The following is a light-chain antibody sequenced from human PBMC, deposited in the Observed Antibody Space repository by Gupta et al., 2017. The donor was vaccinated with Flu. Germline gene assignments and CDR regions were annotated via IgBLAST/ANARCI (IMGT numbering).Light chain of an antibody. CDR2: ATS. CDR1: QDIYRW. Sequence: DIQMTQSPSSVSAFVGDRVTITCRASQDIYRWLAWYQQKPGEAPKLLMVATSTLQSGVPSRFSGSGSGTDFALTISSLQAEDTGTYYCQQANSFPTTFGQGPRLEIK. CDR3: QQANSFPTT. J-gene: IGKJ5*01. V-gene: IGKV1-12*01.